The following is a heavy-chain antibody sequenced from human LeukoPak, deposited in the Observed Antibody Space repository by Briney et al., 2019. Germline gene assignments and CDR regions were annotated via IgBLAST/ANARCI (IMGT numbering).Heavy chain of an antibody. Sequence: ASVKVSCKASGYTFTSYYMHWVRQAPGQGLEWMGIINPSGGSTTSPQKFQGRVTMTRDTSTSTVYMELSSLRSVDTAVYYCARVPLYGDYVRLIDYWGQGTLVTVSS. J-gene: IGHJ4*02. D-gene: IGHD4-17*01. V-gene: IGHV1-46*01. CDR3: ARVPLYGDYVRLIDY. CDR2: INPSGGST. CDR1: GYTFTSYY.